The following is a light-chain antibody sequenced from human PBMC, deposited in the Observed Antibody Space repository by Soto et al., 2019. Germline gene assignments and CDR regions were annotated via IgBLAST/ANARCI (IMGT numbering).Light chain of an antibody. CDR1: QSVNYSY. CDR2: GAS. Sequence: EIVLTQSPGTLSLSPGERATLSCRASQSVNYSYLAWYQQKPGQAPRLLIYGASSSATGIPGRFSGSGSGTDFTFTISRLEPEDFAVYYCQQYGSSPLTFGGGTKVEIK. J-gene: IGKJ4*01. V-gene: IGKV3-20*01. CDR3: QQYGSSPLT.